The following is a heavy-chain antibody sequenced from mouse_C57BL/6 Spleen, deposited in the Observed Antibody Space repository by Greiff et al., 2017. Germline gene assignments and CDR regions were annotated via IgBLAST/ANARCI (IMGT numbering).Heavy chain of an antibody. CDR3: ARYDYDGYYAMDY. D-gene: IGHD2-4*01. V-gene: IGHV1-53*01. CDR2: INPSNGGT. Sequence: QVQLQQPGTELVKPGASVKLSCKASGYTFTSYWMHWVKQRPGQGLEWIGNINPSNGGTNYNEKFKSKATLTVDRSSSTAYMQLSSLTSEDSAVYYCARYDYDGYYAMDYWGQGTSVTVSS. CDR1: GYTFTSYW. J-gene: IGHJ4*01.